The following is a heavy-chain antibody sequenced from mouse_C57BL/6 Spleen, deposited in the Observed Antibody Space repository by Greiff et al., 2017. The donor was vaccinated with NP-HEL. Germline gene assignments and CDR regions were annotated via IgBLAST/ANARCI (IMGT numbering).Heavy chain of an antibody. CDR1: GYTFTSYG. J-gene: IGHJ4*01. D-gene: IGHD1-1*01. CDR3: DYYGSSYYAMDY. Sequence: QVQLQQSGAELARPGASVKLSCKASGYTFTSYGISWVKQRTGQGLEWIGELYPRSGNTYYNEKFKGKATLTAAKSSSTSYMELRSLTSEDSAVYFCDYYGSSYYAMDYWGQGTSVTVSS. V-gene: IGHV1-81*01. CDR2: LYPRSGNT.